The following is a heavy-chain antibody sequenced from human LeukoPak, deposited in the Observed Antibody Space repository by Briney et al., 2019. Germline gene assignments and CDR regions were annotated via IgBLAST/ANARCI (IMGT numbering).Heavy chain of an antibody. CDR3: AKATVTTRRGIDN. Sequence: GGSQTLSCAPSTYTFSTHWIAWVRHAPGKALVWVAGISGSGTSTYHADSVKGRFTISRDTSKNTLYLQMNSLRGDDTAVYYCAKATVTTRRGIDNWGQGTLVTVPS. V-gene: IGHV3-23*01. CDR2: ISGSGTST. D-gene: IGHD4-17*01. J-gene: IGHJ4*02. CDR1: TYTFSTHW.